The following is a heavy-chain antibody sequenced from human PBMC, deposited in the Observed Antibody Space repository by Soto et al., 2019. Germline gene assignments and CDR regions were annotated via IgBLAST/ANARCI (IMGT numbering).Heavy chain of an antibody. V-gene: IGHV1-69*13. CDR3: ARVLKQLQLYYGMDV. J-gene: IGHJ6*02. CDR2: IIPIFGTA. CDR1: GGTFSSYA. Sequence: GPSVKVSCKASGGTFSSYAISWVRQAPGQGLEWMGGIIPIFGTANYAQKFQGRVTITADESTSTAYMELSSLRSEDTAVYYCARVLKQLQLYYGMDVWGQGTTVTVSS. D-gene: IGHD5-18*01.